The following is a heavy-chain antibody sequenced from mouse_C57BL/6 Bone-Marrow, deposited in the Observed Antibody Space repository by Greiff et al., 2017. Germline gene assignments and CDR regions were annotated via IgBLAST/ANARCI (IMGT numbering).Heavy chain of an antibody. V-gene: IGHV5-4*03. Sequence: EVMLVESGGGLVKPGGSLKLSCAASGFTFSSYAMSWVRQTPEKRLEWVATISDGGSYTYYPDNVKGRFTISRDNAKNNLYMQMSHLKSEDTAMYYCASLCKKGYWGQGTTLTVSS. CDR2: ISDGGSYT. J-gene: IGHJ2*01. CDR1: GFTFSSYA. D-gene: IGHD6-2*01. CDR3: ASLCKKGY.